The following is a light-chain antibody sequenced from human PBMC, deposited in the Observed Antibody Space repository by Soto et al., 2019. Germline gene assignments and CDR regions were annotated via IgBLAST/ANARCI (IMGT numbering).Light chain of an antibody. CDR1: QNVYKD. J-gene: IGKJ5*01. V-gene: IGKV3-15*01. CDR3: QQYNKWPLIT. Sequence: EMAITPSPATLSVSRGESAILSCRASQNVYKDLAWYQQEPGQTPRLLIFDASPRAPRIPARLRGSGSGTEFTLTNSGLQSEDFAIYYCQQYNKWPLITCGQGTRLEIK. CDR2: DAS.